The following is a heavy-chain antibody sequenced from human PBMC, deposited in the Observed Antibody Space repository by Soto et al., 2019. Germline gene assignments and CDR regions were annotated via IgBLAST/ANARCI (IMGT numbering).Heavy chain of an antibody. CDR1: GYSFTSFV. CDR2: MNPNSGNT. J-gene: IGHJ4*02. Sequence: ASVEVGCKASGYSFTSFVVKWVRKAAGQGLEWMGWMNPNSGNTGYAQKFQGRVTMTGNSSISTAYMDLSSLRSEDTAVYYCARGPTGEWLSPFDYWGQGTLVTVSS. D-gene: IGHD3-3*01. V-gene: IGHV1-8*01. CDR3: ARGPTGEWLSPFDY.